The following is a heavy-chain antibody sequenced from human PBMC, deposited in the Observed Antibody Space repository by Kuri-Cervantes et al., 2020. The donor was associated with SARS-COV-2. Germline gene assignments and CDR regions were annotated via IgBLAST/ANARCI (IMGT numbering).Heavy chain of an antibody. CDR2: ISHSGST. D-gene: IGHD2-2*01. J-gene: IGHJ3*02. V-gene: IGHV4-34*01. CDR1: GGSFSDYY. Sequence: SETLSLTCAVYGGSFSDYYWSWIRQPPGKGLEWIGEISHSGSTKYNPSLKSRVTISVDTSKNQFSLKLSSVTAEDTAVYYCARESVYQLLMVDAFDIWGQGTMVTVSS. CDR3: ARESVYQLLMVDAFDI.